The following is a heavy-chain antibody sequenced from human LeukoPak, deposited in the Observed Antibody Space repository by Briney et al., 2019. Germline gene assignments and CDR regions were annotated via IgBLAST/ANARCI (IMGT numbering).Heavy chain of an antibody. V-gene: IGHV3-7*03. J-gene: IGHJ4*02. CDR2: IKQDGSEK. Sequence: GGSLRLSCAASGFTFSSYWMSWVRQAPGKGLEWVANIKQDGSEKYYVDSVKGRFTISRDNAKNSLYLQMNTLRAEDTAVYDCAKGGSGKNSSHGGFHYLGQGTLVTVSS. CDR1: GFTFSSYW. CDR3: AKGGSGKNSSHGGFHY. D-gene: IGHD3-10*01.